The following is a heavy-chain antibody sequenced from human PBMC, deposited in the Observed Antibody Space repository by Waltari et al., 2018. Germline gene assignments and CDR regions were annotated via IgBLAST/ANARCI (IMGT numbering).Heavy chain of an antibody. J-gene: IGHJ5*02. V-gene: IGHV4-59*12. CDR1: GGSISEYY. CDR2: MHDSGRS. D-gene: IGHD4-17*01. CDR3: AGLRYQTPFGWFDP. Sequence: QVQLQESGPGLVKPSETLSLTCTVSGGSISEYYWSWLRQPPGKDLEWIGFMHDSGRSNFNPSLKSRVTISIDRSKNQFSLKLNSVTAADTAAYYCAGLRYQTPFGWFDPWGPGILVTVSS.